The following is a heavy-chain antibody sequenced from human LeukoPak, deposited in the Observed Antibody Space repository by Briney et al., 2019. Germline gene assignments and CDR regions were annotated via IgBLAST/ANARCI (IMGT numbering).Heavy chain of an antibody. D-gene: IGHD3-10*01. J-gene: IGHJ3*02. CDR1: GYIFTGYA. V-gene: IGHV1-3*01. Sequence: ASVNVSCKASGYIFTGYAMHWVRQAPGQRLEWMGWINAANGDTKYSQSFQGRVTITRDTSASTAYMELNSLTSEDTAVYYCTRDISTILLWFGEPHAFDIWGQGAMVTVSS. CDR2: INAANGDT. CDR3: TRDISTILLWFGEPHAFDI.